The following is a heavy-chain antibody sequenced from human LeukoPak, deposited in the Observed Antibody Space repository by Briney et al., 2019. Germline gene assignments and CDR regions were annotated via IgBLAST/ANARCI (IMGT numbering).Heavy chain of an antibody. Sequence: GESLRLSCAASGFTFSDFGMHWVRQAPGKGLEWVAFIRNDGSNDYYPDSVKGRFTISRDNSRTTLYLQMHSLRIEDTAVYYCVKGGSSSHNWFDPWGQGILVTVSS. CDR1: GFTFSDFG. CDR3: VKGGSSSHNWFDP. V-gene: IGHV3-30*02. CDR2: IRNDGSND. D-gene: IGHD6-13*01. J-gene: IGHJ5*02.